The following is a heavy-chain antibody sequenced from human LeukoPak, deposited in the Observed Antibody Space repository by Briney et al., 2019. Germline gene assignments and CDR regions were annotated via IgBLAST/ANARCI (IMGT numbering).Heavy chain of an antibody. J-gene: IGHJ6*02. D-gene: IGHD3-10*01. Sequence: GGSLRLSCAASGFTVSSNYMSWVRQAPGKGLEWVSVIYSGGSTYYADSVKGRFTISRDNSKNTLYLQMNSLRAEDTAIHYCAKVPYSDNGSGRPPFMDVWGQGTTVAVSS. CDR1: GFTVSSNY. CDR2: IYSGGST. CDR3: AKVPYSDNGSGRPPFMDV. V-gene: IGHV3-53*01.